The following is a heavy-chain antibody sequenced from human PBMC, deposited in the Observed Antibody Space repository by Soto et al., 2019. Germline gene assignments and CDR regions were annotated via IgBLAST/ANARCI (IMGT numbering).Heavy chain of an antibody. Sequence: SETLSLTCTVSGGSISSYYWSWIRQPPGKGLEWIGYFYYSGSTNYNPSLKSRVTISVDTSKNQFSLKLSSVTAADTAVYYCARGRGYCSGGSCYSDLSGVKAMSYWGQGTLVTVSS. CDR2: FYYSGST. V-gene: IGHV4-59*12. CDR1: GGSISSYY. D-gene: IGHD2-15*01. J-gene: IGHJ4*02. CDR3: ARGRGYCSGGSCYSDLSGVKAMSY.